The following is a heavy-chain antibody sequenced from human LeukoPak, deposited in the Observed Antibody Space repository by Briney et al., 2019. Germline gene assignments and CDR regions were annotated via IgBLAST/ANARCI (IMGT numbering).Heavy chain of an antibody. Sequence: PGGSLRLSCAASGFTFSSYAMSWVRQAPGKGLEWVSAISGSGGSTYYADSVKGRSTISRDNSKNTLYLQMNSLRAEDTAVYYCATDGYTYYYYGMDVWGQGTTVTVSS. CDR2: ISGSGGST. D-gene: IGHD5-24*01. CDR1: GFTFSSYA. J-gene: IGHJ6*02. V-gene: IGHV3-23*01. CDR3: ATDGYTYYYYGMDV.